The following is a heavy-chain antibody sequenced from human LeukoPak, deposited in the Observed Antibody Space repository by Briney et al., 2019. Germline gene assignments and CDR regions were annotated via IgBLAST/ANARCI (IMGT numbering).Heavy chain of an antibody. CDR1: GVXVTTSY. CDR2: IYSGGTT. D-gene: IGHD1-20*01. Sequence: PGGSLRLSCAASGVXVTTSYINWVRQAPGRGLEWVSVIYSGGTTYYADSVKGRFTISRDNSKNTLYLQMNTLRAEDTAMYYCARDNWDVGAPFAIWGQGTMVTVSS. V-gene: IGHV3-53*01. J-gene: IGHJ3*02. CDR3: ARDNWDVGAPFAI.